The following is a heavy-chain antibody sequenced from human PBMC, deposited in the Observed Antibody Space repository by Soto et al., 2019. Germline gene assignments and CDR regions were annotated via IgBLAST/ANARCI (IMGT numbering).Heavy chain of an antibody. D-gene: IGHD3-16*01. V-gene: IGHV1-3*01. CDR1: GKSFDNFA. Sequence: QVQLVQSGAEVKKPGASVRLSCKVSGKSFDNFAVHWVRQTPGQRPEWMGRINVGDDKTKYSEKFQGRVIVSYDTTATTALNGPRALSSEDTAVHSCARAEYYYLWGRYYPFEQWAQGAQVTVAS. J-gene: IGHJ4*02. CDR3: ARAEYYYLWGRYYPFEQ. CDR2: INVGDDKT.